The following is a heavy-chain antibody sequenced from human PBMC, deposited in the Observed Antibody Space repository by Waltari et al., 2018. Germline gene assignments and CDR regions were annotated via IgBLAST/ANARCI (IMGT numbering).Heavy chain of an antibody. CDR2: ITPVCGTP. Sequence: QEQVVQFGAEGTTPGSSVWVSCTAPGGSFSTQGGMWAGQAPGQWLAWMGKITPVCGTPTYAQNFQGRVTSTADESTTTVYLDLRRLTSDDTAMYYCASALTNKEYFPFWGQGTLLTVSS. CDR1: GGSFSTQG. J-gene: IGHJ1*01. CDR3: ASALTNKEYFPF. V-gene: IGHV1-69*18.